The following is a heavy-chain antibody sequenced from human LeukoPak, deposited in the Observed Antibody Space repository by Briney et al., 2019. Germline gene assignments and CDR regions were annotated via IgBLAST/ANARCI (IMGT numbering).Heavy chain of an antibody. CDR1: GFIVSHNY. CDR2: IYIDGTT. D-gene: IGHD2-21*01. CDR3: AKDLLAYCGGDCYDFDY. J-gene: IGHJ4*02. Sequence: PGGSLRLSCAASGFIVSHNYMTWVRQAPGKGLEWISVIYIDGTTYYADSVKGRFTISRDNSKNTLYLQMNSLRAEDTAVYYCAKDLLAYCGGDCYDFDYWGQGTLVTVSS. V-gene: IGHV3-53*01.